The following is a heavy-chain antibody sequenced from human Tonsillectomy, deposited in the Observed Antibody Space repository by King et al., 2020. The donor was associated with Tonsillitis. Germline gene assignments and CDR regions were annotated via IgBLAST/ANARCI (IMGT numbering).Heavy chain of an antibody. CDR1: GFTFDDYA. CDR2: ISWNSGSI. Sequence: EVQLVESGGGLVQPGRSLRISCAASGFTFDDYAMHWVRQAPGKGLEWVSGISWNSGSIDYADSVKGRFTISRHNAKNSLYLQMNSLRAEDTALYYCAKDRRAYGMDVWGQGTTVTVSS. J-gene: IGHJ6*02. CDR3: AKDRRAYGMDV. V-gene: IGHV3-9*01.